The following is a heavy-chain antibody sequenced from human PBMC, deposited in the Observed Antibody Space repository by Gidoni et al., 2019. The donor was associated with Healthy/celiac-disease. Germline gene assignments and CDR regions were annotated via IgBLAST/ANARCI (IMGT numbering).Heavy chain of an antibody. CDR1: GFTFSGYA. V-gene: IGHV3-30-3*01. CDR3: ARDTNVVRFLEWLTGAFDI. Sequence: QVQLVESGGGVVQPGRSLRLSCAASGFTFSGYAMHWVRQAPGKGLEWVAVISYDGSNKYYADSVKGRFTISRDNSKNTLYLQMNSLRAEDTAVYYCARDTNVVRFLEWLTGAFDIWGQGTMVTVSS. D-gene: IGHD3-3*01. CDR2: ISYDGSNK. J-gene: IGHJ3*02.